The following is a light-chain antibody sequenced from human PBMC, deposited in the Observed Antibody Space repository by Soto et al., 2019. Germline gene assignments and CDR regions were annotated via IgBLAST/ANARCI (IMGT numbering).Light chain of an antibody. CDR1: GSDVGAYRY. CDR2: DVS. CDR3: DSYTSSSSYA. Sequence: QSVVTQPASVSGSPGRSITISCTGTGSDVGAYRYVSWYQQHPGQAPKLIIYDVSNRPSGVSDRFSGSKSGNTASLTISGLQSEDEADYYCDSYTSSSSYAFGTGTQLTVL. V-gene: IGLV2-14*01. J-gene: IGLJ1*01.